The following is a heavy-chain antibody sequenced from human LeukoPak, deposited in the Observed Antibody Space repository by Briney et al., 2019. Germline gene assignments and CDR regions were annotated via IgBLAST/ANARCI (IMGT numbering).Heavy chain of an antibody. CDR2: ISNSGGST. V-gene: IGHV3-23*01. Sequence: GSLRLSCAASGFTFSSYAMSWVRQAPGKGLEWVSVISNSGGSTFYADSVKGRFTISRDDSKNTLYLQMNSLRAEDTAVYYCAKRASGSGTSLYYFDYWGQGTLVTVSS. D-gene: IGHD3-10*01. J-gene: IGHJ4*02. CDR1: GFTFSSYA. CDR3: AKRASGSGTSLYYFDY.